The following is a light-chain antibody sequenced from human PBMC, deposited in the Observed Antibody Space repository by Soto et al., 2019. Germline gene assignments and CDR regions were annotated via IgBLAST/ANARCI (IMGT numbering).Light chain of an antibody. CDR2: QVS. Sequence: QSALTQPVSVSGSPGQSIAISCTGTSNDVGGYNLVSWFQHHPGKAPKLMIYQVSQRPSGLSDRFSGSKSGNTASLTISGLQAEDEANYYCCSYAGSDTFIFGGGTKLTVL. J-gene: IGLJ2*01. CDR1: SNDVGGYNL. CDR3: CSYAGSDTFI. V-gene: IGLV2-23*02.